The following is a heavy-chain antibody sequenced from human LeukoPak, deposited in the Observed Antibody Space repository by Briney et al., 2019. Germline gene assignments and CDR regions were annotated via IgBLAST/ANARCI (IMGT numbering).Heavy chain of an antibody. V-gene: IGHV3-48*01. CDR3: AKYPGGFTGIVNYYHMDA. CDR2: ISSSSSTI. J-gene: IGHJ6*03. Sequence: GGSLRLSCAASRFTFSSYGMHWVRQAPGKGLEWVSYISSSSSTIYYADSVKGRFTISRGNSKNTLFLQMNSLRPEDTALYYCAKYPGGFTGIVNYYHMDAWGKGTTVTVSS. CDR1: RFTFSSYG. D-gene: IGHD1-26*01.